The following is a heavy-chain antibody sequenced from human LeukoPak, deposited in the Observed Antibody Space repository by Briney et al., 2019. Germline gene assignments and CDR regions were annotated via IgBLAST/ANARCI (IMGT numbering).Heavy chain of an antibody. D-gene: IGHD3-16*01. CDR2: IKQDGSEK. CDR1: GVTFSSYW. CDR3: ASWGRGATSHPNADY. Sequence: PGGSLRLSCVASGVTFSSYWMSWVRQAPGKGLEWVANIKQDGSEKYYVDSVKGRFTISRDNAKNSLYLQMNSLRAEDTAVYYCASWGRGATSHPNADYWGQGTLVTVSS. J-gene: IGHJ4*02. V-gene: IGHV3-7*01.